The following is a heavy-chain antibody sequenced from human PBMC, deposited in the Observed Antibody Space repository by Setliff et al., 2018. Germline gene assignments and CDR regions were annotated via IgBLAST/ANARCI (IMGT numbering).Heavy chain of an antibody. D-gene: IGHD3-22*01. CDR1: GYTFTSHY. J-gene: IGHJ3*02. CDR2: INPSSGRT. Sequence: ASVKVSCKASGYTFTSHYMHWVQQAPGLGLEWMGTINPSSGRTSYAQKFQGRVTMTRDTSTSTVYKDMSSLRSEDTAVYYCARDVFPYHYEGAFDIWGQGTMVTVSS. CDR3: ARDVFPYHYEGAFDI. V-gene: IGHV1-46*01.